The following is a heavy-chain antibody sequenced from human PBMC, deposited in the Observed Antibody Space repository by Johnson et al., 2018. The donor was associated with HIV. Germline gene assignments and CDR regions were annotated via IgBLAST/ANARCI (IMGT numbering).Heavy chain of an antibody. V-gene: IGHV3-66*01. D-gene: IGHD1-26*01. J-gene: IGHJ3*02. CDR1: GFTVSSNY. Sequence: VQLVESGGGLVQPGGSPRLSCAASGFTVSSNYMSWVRQAPGKGLEWVSVIYSGGSTYYADSVQGRFTISRDNAKNSLYLQMNSLRAEDTAVYYCATFGGGSFHAFDIWGQGTMVTVSS. CDR2: IYSGGST. CDR3: ATFGGGSFHAFDI.